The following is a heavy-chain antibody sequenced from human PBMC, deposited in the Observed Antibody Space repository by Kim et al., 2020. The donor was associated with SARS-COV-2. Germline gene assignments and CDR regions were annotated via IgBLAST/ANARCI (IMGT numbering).Heavy chain of an antibody. CDR2: ISDDEGTK. D-gene: IGHD3-3*01. CDR1: AFTFSSYS. J-gene: IGHJ6*02. Sequence: PGGSLRLSCAASAFTFSSYSMHWVRQAPGKGLEWVAVISDDEGTKHYADSVKGRFTISRDNSKNTLFLQMNSLRVEDTAVYYCTRGVARFDFWSAPYSVWGQGTTVTVSS. V-gene: IGHV3-30*03. CDR3: TRGVARFDFWSAPYSV.